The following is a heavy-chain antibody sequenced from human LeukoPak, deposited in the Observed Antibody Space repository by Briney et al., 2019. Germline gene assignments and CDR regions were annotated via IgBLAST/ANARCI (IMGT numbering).Heavy chain of an antibody. V-gene: IGHV1-8*02. D-gene: IGHD2-21*02. CDR1: GYTFTGYY. Sequence: RASVKVSCKASGYTFTGYYMHWVRQAPGQGLEWMGWMNPNSGNTGYAQKFQGRVTMTRNTSISTAYMELSSLRSEDTAVYYCARDDPIYCGGDCGEVRHGMDVWGQGTTVTVSS. CDR2: MNPNSGNT. J-gene: IGHJ6*02. CDR3: ARDDPIYCGGDCGEVRHGMDV.